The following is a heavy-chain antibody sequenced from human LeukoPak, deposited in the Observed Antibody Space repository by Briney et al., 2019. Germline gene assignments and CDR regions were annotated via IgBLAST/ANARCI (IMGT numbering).Heavy chain of an antibody. Sequence: SETLSLTCAVSGYSISSGYYWGWIRQPPGKGLEWIGSIYYSGSTYYNPSLKSRVTISVDTSKNQFSLKLSSVTAADTAVYYCARGGYSYGHDDFDYWGQGTLVTVSS. CDR2: IYYSGST. D-gene: IGHD5-18*01. CDR1: GYSISSGYY. J-gene: IGHJ4*02. CDR3: ARGGYSYGHDDFDY. V-gene: IGHV4-38-2*01.